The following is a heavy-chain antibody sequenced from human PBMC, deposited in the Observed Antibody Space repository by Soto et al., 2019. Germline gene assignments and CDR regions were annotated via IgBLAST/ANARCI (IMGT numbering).Heavy chain of an antibody. CDR2: ICHSGTT. CDR1: VDSITSIYH. J-gene: IGHJ6*01. CDR3: ARRGNLPNYYYYYGMEV. D-gene: IGHD4-4*01. Sequence: SETLSFTCAVSVDSITSIYHWAWIRHPPGRGLDWFASICHSGTTYYNPSLKSRVTISVETSKNQFSLNMRSVTAADSAVYYCARRGNLPNYYYYYGMEVWGQGTSVTISS. V-gene: IGHV4-38-2*01.